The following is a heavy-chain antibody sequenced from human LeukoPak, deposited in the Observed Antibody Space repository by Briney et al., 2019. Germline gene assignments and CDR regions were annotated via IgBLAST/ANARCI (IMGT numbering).Heavy chain of an antibody. D-gene: IGHD1-1*01. CDR2: ISGSGGST. J-gene: IGHJ3*02. V-gene: IGHV3-23*01. Sequence: PGGSLRLSCAASGLTFSSYAMSWVRQAPGKGLEWVSAISGSGGSTYYADSVKGRFTISRDNSKNTLYLQMNSLRAEDTAVYYCANRHNWNDVNAFDIWGQGTMVTVSS. CDR1: GLTFSSYA. CDR3: ANRHNWNDVNAFDI.